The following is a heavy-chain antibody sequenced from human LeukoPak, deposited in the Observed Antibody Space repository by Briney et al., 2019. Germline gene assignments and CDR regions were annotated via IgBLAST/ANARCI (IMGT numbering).Heavy chain of an antibody. CDR2: ISGSGGST. J-gene: IGHJ3*02. CDR1: GFTFSSYA. Sequence: GGSLRLSCAASGFTFSSYAMSWVRQAPGKGLEWVSAISGSGGSTYYADSVKGRFTISRDNSKNTLYLQMNSLRAEDTAVYYCAKGLFLDSSGLDAFDIWGQGTMVTVSS. CDR3: AKGLFLDSSGLDAFDI. V-gene: IGHV3-23*01. D-gene: IGHD3-22*01.